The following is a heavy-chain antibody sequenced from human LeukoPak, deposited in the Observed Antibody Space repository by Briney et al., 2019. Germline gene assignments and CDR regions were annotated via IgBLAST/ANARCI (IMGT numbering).Heavy chain of an antibody. CDR3: TRLSSGWSYYFDY. CDR2: IRSKANSYAT. CDR1: GFTFSGSA. J-gene: IGHJ4*02. Sequence: GGSLRLSCAASGFTFSGSAMHWVRQASGKGLEWVGRIRSKANSYATAYAASVKGRFTISRDDSKNTAYLQMNSLKTEDTAVYYRTRLSSGWSYYFDYWGQGTLVTVSS. D-gene: IGHD6-19*01. V-gene: IGHV3-73*01.